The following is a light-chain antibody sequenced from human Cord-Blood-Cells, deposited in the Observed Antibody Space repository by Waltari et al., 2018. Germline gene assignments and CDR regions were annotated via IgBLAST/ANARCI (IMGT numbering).Light chain of an antibody. Sequence: DIQMTQSPSTLSASVGDRVTITCRASQSISSWCAWYQQKPGKAPKLLIYKASSLESGVPSRFSGSGSGTEFTLTISSLQPDDFATYYCQQYNSYSWTFGQGTKVEIK. J-gene: IGKJ1*01. V-gene: IGKV1-5*03. CDR2: KAS. CDR3: QQYNSYSWT. CDR1: QSISSW.